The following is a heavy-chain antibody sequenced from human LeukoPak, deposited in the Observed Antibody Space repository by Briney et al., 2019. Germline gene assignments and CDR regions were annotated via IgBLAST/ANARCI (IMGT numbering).Heavy chain of an antibody. CDR2: ISGSGGST. CDR3: AKDRDSKNGYRGYDYDF. V-gene: IGHV3-23*01. CDR1: GFSFSLHA. Sequence: PGGSLRLSCAASGFSFSLHAMAWVRQAPGKGLERVSGISGSGGSTYYTDSVKGRFTISRDSSKSTLYLQMNSLRPEDTAVYYCAKDRDSKNGYRGYDYDFWGQGTLVTVSS. J-gene: IGHJ4*02. D-gene: IGHD5-12*01.